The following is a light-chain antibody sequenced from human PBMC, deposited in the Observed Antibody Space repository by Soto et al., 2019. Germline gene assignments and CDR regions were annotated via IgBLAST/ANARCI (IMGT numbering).Light chain of an antibody. J-gene: IGLJ2*01. CDR2: LNSDGSH. CDR3: KPWGSGIVV. CDR1: SGHSNYA. Sequence: QSVLTQSPSASASLGASVKLTCTLSSGHSNYAIAWHQQQSEKGPRYLMKLNSDGSHSKGDGIPDRFSGSSSGAERYLTISSLQSEDEADYYCKPWGSGIVVFGGGTKLTVL. V-gene: IGLV4-69*01.